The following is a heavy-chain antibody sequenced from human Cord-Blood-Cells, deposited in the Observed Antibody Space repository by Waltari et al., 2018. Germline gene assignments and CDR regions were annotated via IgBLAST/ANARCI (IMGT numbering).Heavy chain of an antibody. CDR1: GGSFSGYY. Sequence: QVQLQQWGAGLLTPSETLSLTCAVYGGSFSGYYWSWIRQPPGKGLEWIGEINHSGSTNYNPSLKSRVTISVDTSKNQFSLKLSSVTAADTAVYYCARGVQYSSSSGPDYYYYYYMDVWGKGTTVTVSS. CDR2: INHSGST. J-gene: IGHJ6*03. CDR3: ARGVQYSSSSGPDYYYYYYMDV. V-gene: IGHV4-34*01. D-gene: IGHD6-6*01.